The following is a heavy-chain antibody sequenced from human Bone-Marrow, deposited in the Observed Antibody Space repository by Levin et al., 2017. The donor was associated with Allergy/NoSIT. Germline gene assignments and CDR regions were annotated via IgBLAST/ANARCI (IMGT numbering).Heavy chain of an antibody. V-gene: IGHV4-61*01. CDR1: GDSVTRRSYY. CDR3: ARDPGTYFDL. Sequence: NASETLSLICSVSGDSVTRRSYYWTWIRQPPGKGLEWIGYISYSGVTNYSPSFKSRVTTSLDTSKNQFSLKLTSLTAADTAVYYCARDPGTYFDLWGRGTLVTVSS. CDR2: ISYSGVT. D-gene: IGHD3/OR15-3a*01. J-gene: IGHJ2*01.